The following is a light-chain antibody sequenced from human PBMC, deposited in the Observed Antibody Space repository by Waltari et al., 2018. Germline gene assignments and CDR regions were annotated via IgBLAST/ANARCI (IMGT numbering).Light chain of an antibody. CDR1: SGHSSNI. Sequence: QLVLTQSPSASASLGASVKLTCTLSSGHSSNIIAWHQQQPEKGPRYLMKVNSDGSYSKGDGIPDRFSGSSSGAERYLTISSRQSEDEADYYCQTGGHGTWVFGGGTKLTVL. V-gene: IGLV4-69*01. CDR3: QTGGHGTWV. CDR2: VNSDGSY. J-gene: IGLJ3*02.